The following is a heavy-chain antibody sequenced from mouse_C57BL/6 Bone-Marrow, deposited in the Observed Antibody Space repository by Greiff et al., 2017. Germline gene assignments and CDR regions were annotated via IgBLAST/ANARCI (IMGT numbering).Heavy chain of an antibody. CDR2: ISDGGSYT. J-gene: IGHJ2*01. D-gene: IGHD4-1*01. CDR1: GFTFSSYA. CDR3: ARELGRMYYFDY. V-gene: IGHV5-4*01. Sequence: DVHLVESGGGLVKPGGSLKLSCAASGFTFSSYAMSWVRQTPEKRLEWVATISDGGSYTYYPDNVKGRFTISRDNAKNNLYLQMSHLKSEDTAMYYCARELGRMYYFDYWGQGTTLTVSS.